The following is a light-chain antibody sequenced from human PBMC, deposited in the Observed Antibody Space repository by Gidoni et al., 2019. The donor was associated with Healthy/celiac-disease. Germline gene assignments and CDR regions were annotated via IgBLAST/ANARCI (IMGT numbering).Light chain of an antibody. CDR3: QQSYSTLTWT. V-gene: IGKV1-39*01. CDR2: AAS. Sequence: DIQMTQSPSSLSASVGDRVTITCRASQSISSYLNWYQQKPGKAPKLLIYAASSLQSGVPSRFSGSGCGTDLTLTISSLQPEDFATYYCQQSYSTLTWTFGQGTKVEIK. CDR1: QSISSY. J-gene: IGKJ1*01.